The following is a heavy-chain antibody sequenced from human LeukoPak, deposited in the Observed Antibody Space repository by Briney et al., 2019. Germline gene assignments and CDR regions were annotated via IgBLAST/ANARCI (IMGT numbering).Heavy chain of an antibody. CDR3: ARGLLGRGYPLDY. CDR2: ITSSGDRT. CDR1: GFTFSSHA. V-gene: IGHV3-23*01. J-gene: IGHJ4*02. Sequence: PGGSLRLSCAGTGTGFTFSSHAMSWDRQAPGKGLEWVLSITSSGDRTFYADSVKVRFTISRDNAKNTLYLQMSSLRAEDTAVYYCARGLLGRGYPLDYWGQGTPVTVSS. D-gene: IGHD5-18*01.